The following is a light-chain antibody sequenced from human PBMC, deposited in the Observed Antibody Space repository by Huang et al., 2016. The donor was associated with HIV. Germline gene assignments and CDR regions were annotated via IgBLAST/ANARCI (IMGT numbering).Light chain of an antibody. Sequence: EIVMTQSPATLSVSPGERATLSCRASQSVSSNLAWYQQKPGQAPMLFIYGASTRATGIPARFSGSGSGTEFTLTISSLQSEDFAVYYCQQYNDWPYTFGQGTKLEIK. V-gene: IGKV3D-15*01. CDR1: QSVSSN. CDR3: QQYNDWPYT. CDR2: GAS. J-gene: IGKJ2*01.